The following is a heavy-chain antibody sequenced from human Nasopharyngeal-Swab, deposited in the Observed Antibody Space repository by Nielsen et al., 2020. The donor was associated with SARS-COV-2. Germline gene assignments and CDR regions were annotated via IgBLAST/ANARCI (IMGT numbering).Heavy chain of an antibody. J-gene: IGHJ4*02. D-gene: IGHD3-22*01. CDR3: AKGGLYYYDSSALDY. CDR2: ISSSSSYI. Sequence: GGSLRLSCAASGFTFSSYSMNWVRQAPGKGLEWVSSISSSSSYIYYADSVKGRFTISRDNAKNSLYLQMNSLRAEDTAVYYCAKGGLYYYDSSALDYWGQGTLVTVSS. V-gene: IGHV3-21*01. CDR1: GFTFSSYS.